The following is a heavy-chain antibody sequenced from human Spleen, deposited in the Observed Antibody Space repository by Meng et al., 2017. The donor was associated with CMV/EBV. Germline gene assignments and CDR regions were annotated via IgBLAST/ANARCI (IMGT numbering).Heavy chain of an antibody. Sequence: CRASGSTCVTYGMKWVQPAGGRGLGWMGRENTNSNNTNYTQKSQGRITINRNTSISTAYMELSSLRYEDADVCYCERDLGAGGFDPWGQGTLVTVSS. CDR1: GSTCVTYG. CDR2: ENTNSNNT. J-gene: IGHJ5*02. V-gene: IGHV1-8*01. CDR3: ERDLGAGGFDP. D-gene: IGHD1-26*01.